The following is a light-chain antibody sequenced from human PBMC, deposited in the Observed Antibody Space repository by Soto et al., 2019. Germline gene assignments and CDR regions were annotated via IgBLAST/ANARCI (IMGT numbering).Light chain of an antibody. Sequence: QSALTQPPSASESPGQSVTISCTGTSSDVGGYHYVSWYQHHPGRAPKLLIYEATKRPSGVSNRFSGSKSGNTASLTISGLQAEDEADYYCCAYAGSGTVVFGGGTQLTVL. V-gene: IGLV2-23*02. CDR1: SSDVGGYHY. J-gene: IGLJ3*02. CDR2: EAT. CDR3: CAYAGSGTVV.